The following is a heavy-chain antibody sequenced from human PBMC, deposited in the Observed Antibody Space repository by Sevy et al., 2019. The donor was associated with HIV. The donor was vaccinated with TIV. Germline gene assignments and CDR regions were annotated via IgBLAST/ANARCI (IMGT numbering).Heavy chain of an antibody. CDR3: AKTNQYSTPFDP. Sequence: ASVKVSCKASGGTFSSYAINWVRQAPGQGLEWMGRIIPIFGTANYAQKFQGRVTIIADESTSTAYMELSSLRSEDTAVYYCAKTNQYSTPFDPWGQGTLVTVSS. V-gene: IGHV1-69*13. J-gene: IGHJ5*02. D-gene: IGHD6-6*01. CDR1: GGTFSSYA. CDR2: IIPIFGTA.